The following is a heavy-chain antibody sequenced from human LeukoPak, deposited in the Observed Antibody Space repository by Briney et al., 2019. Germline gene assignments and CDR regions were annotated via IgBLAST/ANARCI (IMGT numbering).Heavy chain of an antibody. V-gene: IGHV3-66*01. CDR1: GFTVSSNY. Sequence: GGSLRLSCAASGFTVSSNYMSWVRQAPGKGLEWVSVIYSGGSTYYADSVKGRFTISRDNSKNTLYLQMNSLRADDTAVYYCAGTDYGDYSTGYYGMDVWGQGTTVTVSS. CDR3: AGTDYGDYSTGYYGMDV. D-gene: IGHD4-17*01. CDR2: IYSGGST. J-gene: IGHJ6*02.